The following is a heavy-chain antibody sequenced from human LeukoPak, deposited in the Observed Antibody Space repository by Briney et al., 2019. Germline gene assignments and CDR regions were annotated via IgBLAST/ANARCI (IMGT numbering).Heavy chain of an antibody. J-gene: IGHJ6*02. CDR3: ASPYCSSTSCYRPRPYYYGMDV. D-gene: IGHD2-2*01. CDR2: IYYSGST. Sequence: PSETLSLTCTVSGGSISSSSYYWGWIRQPPGKGLEWIRSIYYSGSTYYNPSLKSRVTISVDTSKNQFSLKLSSVTAADTAVYYCASPYCSSTSCYRPRPYYYGMDVWGQGATVTVSS. V-gene: IGHV4-39*01. CDR1: GGSISSSSYY.